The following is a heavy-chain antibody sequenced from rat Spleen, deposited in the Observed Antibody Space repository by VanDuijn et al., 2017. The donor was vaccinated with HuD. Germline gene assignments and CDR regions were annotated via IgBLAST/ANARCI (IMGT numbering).Heavy chain of an antibody. Sequence: EVQLVESGGGLVQPGSSLKVSCVASGFTFSRYVMHWFRQAPESGMEWLAYISAGGDNTYYRDSVKGRFTISRDNAKSTLYLQMDSLRSKDTATYYCARQGYYSSYIFEGFDYWGQGTLVTVSS. J-gene: IGHJ3*01. D-gene: IGHD1-2*01. V-gene: IGHV5-25*01. CDR3: ARQGYYSSYIFEGFDY. CDR2: ISAGGDNT. CDR1: GFTFSRYV.